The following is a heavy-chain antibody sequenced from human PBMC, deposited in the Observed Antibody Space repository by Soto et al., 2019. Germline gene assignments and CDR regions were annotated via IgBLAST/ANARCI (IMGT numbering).Heavy chain of an antibody. CDR1: GFTLSGYA. D-gene: IGHD3-10*01. J-gene: IGHJ4*02. CDR2: ISAGDGDT. Sequence: EVQLLESGGGLVQPGDSLRLSCAASGFTLSGYAMSWVRQAPGKGLEWVSAISAGDGDTYYADSVKGRFTISRDTSKNTRSLQMSSLRADDTAIYYCAKDVTTVRGVIDYSDFWGQGTLVTVSS. V-gene: IGHV3-23*01. CDR3: AKDVTTVRGVIDYSDF.